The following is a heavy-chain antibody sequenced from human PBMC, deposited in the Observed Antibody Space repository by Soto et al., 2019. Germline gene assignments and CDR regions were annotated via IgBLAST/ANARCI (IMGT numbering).Heavy chain of an antibody. CDR2: MNPNSGNT. CDR1: GYTFTSYD. CDR3: AKDMSPGTTVVTNWFDP. J-gene: IGHJ5*02. Sequence: ASAKVSCKASGYTFTSYDINWVRQATGQGLEWMGWMNPNSGNTGYAQKFQGRVTMTRNTSRDNAKNSLYLQMNSLRAEDTALYYCAKDMSPGTTVVTNWFDPWGQGTLVTVSS. D-gene: IGHD4-17*01. V-gene: IGHV1-8*01.